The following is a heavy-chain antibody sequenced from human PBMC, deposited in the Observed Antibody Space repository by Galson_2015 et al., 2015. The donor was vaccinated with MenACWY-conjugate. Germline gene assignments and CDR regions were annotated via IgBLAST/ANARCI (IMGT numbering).Heavy chain of an antibody. CDR3: ARESGDSSGHPSS. D-gene: IGHD3-22*01. CDR2: IYRDGKT. J-gene: IGHJ5*02. Sequence: SLRLSCAASGFSVSSEYMSWVRQAPGKGLEWVSIIYRDGKTFYADSVQGRFIISRDNSKNTLYLQMNSLTAEDTAAYYCARESGDSSGHPSSWGQGALVTVSS. CDR1: GFSVSSEY. V-gene: IGHV3-53*01.